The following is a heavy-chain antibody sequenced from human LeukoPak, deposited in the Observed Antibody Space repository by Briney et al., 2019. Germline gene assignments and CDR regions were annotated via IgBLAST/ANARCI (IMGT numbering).Heavy chain of an antibody. V-gene: IGHV1-18*01. J-gene: IGHJ4*02. Sequence: EASVKVSCKASGYTFTSYGISWVRQAPGQGLEWMGWISAYNGNTNSAQKLRGRVTMTTDTSTSTAYMELRSLRSDDTAVYYCARSGYGGNTYYFDYWGQGTLVTVSS. CDR3: ARSGYGGNTYYFDY. D-gene: IGHD1-26*01. CDR1: GYTFTSYG. CDR2: ISAYNGNT.